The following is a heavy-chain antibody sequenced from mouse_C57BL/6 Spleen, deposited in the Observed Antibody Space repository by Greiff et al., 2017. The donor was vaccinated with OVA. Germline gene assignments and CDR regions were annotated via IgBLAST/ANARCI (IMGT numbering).Heavy chain of an antibody. CDR1: GYTFTSYW. V-gene: IGHV1-53*01. Sequence: QVQLQQSGTELVKPGASVKLSCKASGYTFTSYWMHWVKQRPGQGLEWIGNINPSNGGTNYNEKFKSKATLTVDKSSSTAYMQLSSLTSEDSAVYYCARGENWTPYFDYWGQGTTLTVSS. J-gene: IGHJ2*01. CDR2: INPSNGGT. CDR3: ARGENWTPYFDY.